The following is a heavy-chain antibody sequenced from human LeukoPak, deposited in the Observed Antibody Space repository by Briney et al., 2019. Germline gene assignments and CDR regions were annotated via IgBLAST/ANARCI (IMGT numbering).Heavy chain of an antibody. J-gene: IGHJ4*02. D-gene: IGHD3-3*01. Sequence: SETLSLTCTVSGGSISSSSYYWCWIRQPPEKGLEWIGNIYYSGSTYYNPSLNSRVTISVDTSKNQFSLKLSSVTAADTAMYYCARLYDFWSGYIDYWGQGTLVTVSS. CDR2: IYYSGST. CDR3: ARLYDFWSGYIDY. CDR1: GGSISSSSYY. V-gene: IGHV4-39*01.